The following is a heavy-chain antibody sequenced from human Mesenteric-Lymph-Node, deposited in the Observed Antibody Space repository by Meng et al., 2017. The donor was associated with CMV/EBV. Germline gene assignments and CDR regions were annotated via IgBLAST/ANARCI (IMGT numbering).Heavy chain of an antibody. CDR3: ARAKAGCSSTSCYVYYGMDV. Sequence: SVKVSCKASGCTFSSYAISWVRQAPGQGLEWMGGIIPIFGTANYAQKFQGRVTITTDESTSTAYMELSSLRSEDTAVYYCARAKAGCSSTSCYVYYGMDVWGQGTTVTVSS. J-gene: IGHJ6*02. CDR1: GCTFSSYA. D-gene: IGHD2-2*01. CDR2: IIPIFGTA. V-gene: IGHV1-69*05.